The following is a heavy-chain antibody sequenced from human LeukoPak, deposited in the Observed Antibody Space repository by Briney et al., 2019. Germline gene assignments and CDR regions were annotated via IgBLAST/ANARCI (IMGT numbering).Heavy chain of an antibody. V-gene: IGHV3-21*01. CDR1: GFTFSSYA. CDR2: ISSSSSYI. CDR3: ARDARNYDSSGYYLDLPPEYFQH. Sequence: GGSLRLSCAASGFTFSSYAMSWVRQAPGKGLEWVSSISSSSSYIYYADSVKGRFTISRDNAKNSLYLQMNSLRAEDTAVYYCARDARNYDSSGYYLDLPPEYFQHWGQGTLVTVSS. D-gene: IGHD3-22*01. J-gene: IGHJ1*01.